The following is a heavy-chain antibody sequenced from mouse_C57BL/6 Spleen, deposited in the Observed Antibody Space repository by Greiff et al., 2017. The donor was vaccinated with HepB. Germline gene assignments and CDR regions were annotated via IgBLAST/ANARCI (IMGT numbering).Heavy chain of an antibody. J-gene: IGHJ2*01. V-gene: IGHV1-53*01. Sequence: QVQLQQPGTELVKPGASVKLSCKASGYTFTSYWMNWVKQRPGQGLEWIGDINPSNGDTNYNEKFKSKATLTVDKSSSTAYMQLSSLTSEDSAVYYCASLGCGSSYNYWGQGTTLTVSA. CDR1: GYTFTSYW. CDR2: INPSNGDT. D-gene: IGHD1-1*01. CDR3: ASLGCGSSYNY.